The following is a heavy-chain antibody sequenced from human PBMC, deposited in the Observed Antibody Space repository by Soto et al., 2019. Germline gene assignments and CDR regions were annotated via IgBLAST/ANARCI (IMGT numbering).Heavy chain of an antibody. Sequence: LVKVSCKASGGTYSIYAISWVRQNHRQGLEWMGGIIPIFGTANYAQKFQGRVTITADESTSAAYMELSSLRSEDTAVYYCARDRGYSYEPRWFAPGGQGTLVTVSS. CDR1: GGTYSIYA. D-gene: IGHD5-18*01. CDR2: IIPIFGTA. CDR3: ARDRGYSYEPRWFAP. J-gene: IGHJ5*02. V-gene: IGHV1-69*13.